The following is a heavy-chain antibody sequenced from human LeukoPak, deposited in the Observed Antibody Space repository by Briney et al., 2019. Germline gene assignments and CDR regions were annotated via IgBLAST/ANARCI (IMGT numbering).Heavy chain of an antibody. CDR2: IIRIFGTA. Sequence: SVKVSCKASGGTFSSYAISWVRQAPGQGLKWMGGIIRIFGTANYAQKFQGRVTITADESTSTAYMELSSLRSEDTAVYYCARASLRYSSSSSYYYYMDVWGKGTTVTVSS. D-gene: IGHD6-6*01. J-gene: IGHJ6*03. CDR1: GGTFSSYA. V-gene: IGHV1-69*13. CDR3: ARASLRYSSSSSYYYYMDV.